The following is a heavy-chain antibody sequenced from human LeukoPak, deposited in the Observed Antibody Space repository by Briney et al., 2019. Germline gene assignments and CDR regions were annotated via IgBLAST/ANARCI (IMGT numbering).Heavy chain of an antibody. D-gene: IGHD2-15*01. J-gene: IGHJ5*02. Sequence: SETLSLTCTVSGGSISSYYWSWIRQPPGKGLEWIGYIYYSGSTNYNPSLKSRVTISVDTSKNQFSLKLGSVTAADTAVYYCARHIRYCSGGSCYCWFDPWGQGTLVTVSS. V-gene: IGHV4-59*08. CDR1: GGSISSYY. CDR3: ARHIRYCSGGSCYCWFDP. CDR2: IYYSGST.